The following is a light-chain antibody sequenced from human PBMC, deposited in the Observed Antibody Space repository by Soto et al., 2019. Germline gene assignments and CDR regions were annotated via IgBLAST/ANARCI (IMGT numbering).Light chain of an antibody. CDR3: QQYEDSVLYT. V-gene: IGKV3-20*01. CDR1: QSVRSSF. J-gene: IGKJ2*01. CDR2: DVS. Sequence: EIVLTQSPGTLSLSPGERATLSCRASQSVRSSFFAWYQQKPGQAPRLLIYDVSIGATGTPDRFSGSGSGTDFTLTINRLEPEDFAMYYCQQYEDSVLYTFGQGTKLEI.